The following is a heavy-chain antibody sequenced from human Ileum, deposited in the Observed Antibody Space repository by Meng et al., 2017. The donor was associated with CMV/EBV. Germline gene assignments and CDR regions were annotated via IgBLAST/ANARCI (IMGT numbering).Heavy chain of an antibody. CDR3: AKEGPAAGIMGY. CDR1: GFSFRSYA. V-gene: IGHV3-23*01. CDR2: ISISGGT. J-gene: IGHJ4*02. D-gene: IGHD6-13*01. Sequence: GESLKISCAASGFSFRSYAMNWVRQAPGKGLEWVSVISISGGTYYADSVKGRFTISRDNSKNKLYLQMSSLRAEDTAVYYCAKEGPAAGIMGYWGQGTLVTVSS.